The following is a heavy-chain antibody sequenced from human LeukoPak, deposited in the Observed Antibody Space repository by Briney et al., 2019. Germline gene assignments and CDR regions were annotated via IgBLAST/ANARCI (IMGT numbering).Heavy chain of an antibody. CDR2: IYYSGST. CDR3: ARLNSYFYGMDV. V-gene: IGHV4-59*12. CDR1: GGSISSYY. Sequence: PSETLSLTCTVSGGSISSYYWSWIRQPPGKGLEWIGYIYYSGSTNYNPSLKSRVTISVDTFKNQFSLKLRSVTAADTAVYYCARLNSYFYGMDVWGQGTTVTVSS. J-gene: IGHJ6*02.